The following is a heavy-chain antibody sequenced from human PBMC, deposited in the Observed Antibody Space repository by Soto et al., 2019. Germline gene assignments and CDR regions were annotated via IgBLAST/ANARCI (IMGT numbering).Heavy chain of an antibody. Sequence: QVQLRESGPGLVKPSETLSLTCTVSGGSISNYYWNWIRQPPGKGLEWIGYMYYSGSANYNPSLKSRVTITVDTAKNQFSLKLTSVTAADTAVYYCARVRTTSFHYYGLDVWGLGTTVTVSS. CDR2: MYYSGSA. CDR1: GGSISNYY. J-gene: IGHJ6*02. V-gene: IGHV4-59*01. CDR3: ARVRTTSFHYYGLDV. D-gene: IGHD4-4*01.